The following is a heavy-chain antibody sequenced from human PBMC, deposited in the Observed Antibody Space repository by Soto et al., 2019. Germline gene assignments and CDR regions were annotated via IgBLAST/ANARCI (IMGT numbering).Heavy chain of an antibody. CDR2: INAGNGNT. CDR3: AREHDFLSNYCCDY. CDR1: GYTFTSYS. Sequence: QVQLVQSGAEVKKPGASVKVSCEASGYTFTSYSIHWVRQAPGQRLEWMGWINAGNGNTKYSQKFQGRVTIARDTSASTAYMELSSLRPEDTALSYCAREHDFLSNYCCDYWGQGTLVTVSS. J-gene: IGHJ4*02. D-gene: IGHD3-3*01. V-gene: IGHV1-3*01.